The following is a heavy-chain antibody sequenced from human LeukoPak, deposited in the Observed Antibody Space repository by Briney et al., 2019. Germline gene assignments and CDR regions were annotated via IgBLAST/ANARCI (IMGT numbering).Heavy chain of an antibody. D-gene: IGHD3-22*01. CDR3: ASLYYYDSSGYQSFDY. CDR1: GYTFTGYY. J-gene: IGHJ4*02. CDR2: INPNSGDT. Sequence: ASVKVSCKASGYTFTGYYMHWVRQAPGQGLEWMGWINPNSGDTNYAQKFQDRVTMTRDTSISTAFMEVSRLRSDDTAVYYCASLYYYDSSGYQSFDYWGQGTLVTVSS. V-gene: IGHV1-2*02.